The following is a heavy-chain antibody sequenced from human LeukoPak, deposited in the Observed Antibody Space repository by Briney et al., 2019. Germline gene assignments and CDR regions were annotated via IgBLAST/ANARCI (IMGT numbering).Heavy chain of an antibody. V-gene: IGHV1-18*01. D-gene: IGHD1-26*01. CDR3: ARRIDGSYSPSTYYFDY. CDR1: GYTFTSYG. CDR2: ISAYNGNT. J-gene: IGHJ4*02. Sequence: ASVKVSCKASGYTFTSYGISWVRQAPGQGLEWMGWISAYNGNTNYAQKLQGRVTMTTDTSTSTAYMELRSLRSDDTAMYYCARRIDGSYSPSTYYFDYWGQGTPVTVSS.